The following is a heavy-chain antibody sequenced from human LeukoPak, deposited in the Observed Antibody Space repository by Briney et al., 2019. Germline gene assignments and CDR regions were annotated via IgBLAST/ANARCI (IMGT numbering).Heavy chain of an antibody. V-gene: IGHV3-30*04. Sequence: PGGSLRLSCAASGFTFSSYAMHWVRQAPGKGLEWVAVISYDGTNKYYADSVKGRFTISRDNYKNTLYLQMNRLRAEDTAVYYCARDLADSSSSFFDYWGQGTLVTVSS. CDR1: GFTFSSYA. CDR2: ISYDGTNK. D-gene: IGHD6-6*01. CDR3: ARDLADSSSSFFDY. J-gene: IGHJ4*02.